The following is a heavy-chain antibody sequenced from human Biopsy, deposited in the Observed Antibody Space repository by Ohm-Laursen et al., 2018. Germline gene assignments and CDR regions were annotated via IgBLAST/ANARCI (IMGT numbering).Heavy chain of an antibody. CDR1: GGSISSDY. V-gene: IGHV4-59*01. D-gene: IGHD2/OR15-2a*01. Sequence: SQTLSLTWIVSGGSISSDYWSWIRQTPGKGLEWIGYIYYSGSTNYNPSLKSRVTISVDTSKNQFSLRLNSVTAADTAVYYCARATNSTGWPYYYFYGTDVWGQGTTVTVSS. J-gene: IGHJ6*02. CDR3: ARATNSTGWPYYYFYGTDV. CDR2: IYYSGST.